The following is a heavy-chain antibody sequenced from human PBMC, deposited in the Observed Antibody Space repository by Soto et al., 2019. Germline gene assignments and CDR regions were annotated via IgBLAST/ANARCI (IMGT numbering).Heavy chain of an antibody. D-gene: IGHD1-26*01. V-gene: IGHV4-30-4*01. CDR2: IYNSGST. Sequence: QVQLQESGPGVVEPSQTLSLTCTVSGGSVNDNGYFWSWIRQPPGSGLEWIGHIYNSGSTYSNPSLNSRLTISVDTSKNQFSLKLSSVTAADTAVYYCARGPSGDKVYYWGQGTLVTVSS. J-gene: IGHJ4*02. CDR1: GGSVNDNGYF. CDR3: ARGPSGDKVYY.